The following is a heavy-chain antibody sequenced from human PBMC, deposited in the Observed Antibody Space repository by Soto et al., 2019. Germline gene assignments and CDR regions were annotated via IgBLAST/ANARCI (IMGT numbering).Heavy chain of an antibody. CDR1: GGSFSGYD. J-gene: IGHJ6*02. Sequence: PSETLSLTCAVYGGSFSGYDWSWIRQRPGKGMEWMGDINHSGRTNYNPSLKSRVSISGDTSENHFYLKLSSVTATATDVYYCVRGPVGPYSDGCGYHCYYDGMDVWGQGTTVTVSS. CDR2: INHSGRT. D-gene: IGHD3-22*01. V-gene: IGHV4-34*01. CDR3: VRGPVGPYSDGCGYHCYYDGMDV.